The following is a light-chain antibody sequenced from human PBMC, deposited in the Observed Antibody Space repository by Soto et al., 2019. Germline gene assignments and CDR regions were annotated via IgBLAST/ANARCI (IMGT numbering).Light chain of an antibody. CDR2: KAS. CDR1: QSISTW. V-gene: IGKV1-5*03. Sequence: DIEMTQSPSTLSASVGDRVTITCRASQSISTWLAWYQQKPGKAPKLLIYKASSLEGGVPSRFSGSGSGTEFTLTISSLQPDDFATYYCQQYNDYSLWTFGQGTKVAIK. CDR3: QQYNDYSLWT. J-gene: IGKJ1*01.